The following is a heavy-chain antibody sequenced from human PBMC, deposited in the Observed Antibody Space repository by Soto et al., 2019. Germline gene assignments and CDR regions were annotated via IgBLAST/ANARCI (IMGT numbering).Heavy chain of an antibody. Sequence: GSLRLSCAASGFTFSSYGMNWVRQAPGKGLEWVSAISGSGGSTYYADSVKGRFTISRDNSKNTLYLQMNSLRAEDTAVYYCARDLDYYARGYWGQGTLVTVS. D-gene: IGHD2-21*02. V-gene: IGHV3-23*01. CDR1: GFTFSSYG. CDR3: ARDLDYYARGY. J-gene: IGHJ4*02. CDR2: ISGSGGST.